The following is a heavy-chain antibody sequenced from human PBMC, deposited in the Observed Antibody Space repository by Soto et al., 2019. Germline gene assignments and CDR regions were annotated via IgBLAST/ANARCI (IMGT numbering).Heavy chain of an antibody. CDR2: VNPNSGGT. CDR1: GYTFTDYY. D-gene: IGHD2-15*01. CDR3: AREGAATANCGMDV. V-gene: IGHV1-2*04. Sequence: QVQLVQSGAEVKKPGASVKVSCKASGYTFTDYYIHWVRQAPGQGLEWMGWVNPNSGGTNYAQKCQGWVTMTRDTSISTVYMELSSLKSDDMAVYYCAREGAATANCGMDVWGQGTTVTVSS. J-gene: IGHJ6*02.